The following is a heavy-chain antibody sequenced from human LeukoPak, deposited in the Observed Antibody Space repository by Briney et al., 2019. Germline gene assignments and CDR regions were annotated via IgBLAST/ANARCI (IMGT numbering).Heavy chain of an antibody. CDR3: ARLPPCSGGSCNWFDP. V-gene: IGHV4-59*01. D-gene: IGHD2-15*01. Sequence: SETLSLTCTVSGGSISSYSWTWIRQPPGKGLEWIGGIYYSGSTNYNPSLKSRVTISVDTSKNQFSLKLTSVTAADTAVYYCARLPPCSGGSCNWFDPWGQGTLVTVSS. CDR2: IYYSGST. J-gene: IGHJ5*02. CDR1: GGSISSYS.